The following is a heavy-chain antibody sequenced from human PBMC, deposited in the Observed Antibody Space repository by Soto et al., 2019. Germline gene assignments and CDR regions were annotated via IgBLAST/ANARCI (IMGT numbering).Heavy chain of an antibody. CDR2: ISGESATI. D-gene: IGHD1-20*01. CDR1: GFTFASHP. Sequence: EVQLLESGGGLVQPGGSLRLSCAASGFTFASHPLSWVRQAPGKGLEWVSAISGESATIDYADSVKGRFTISRDYSDNTVYLQMNSLRADDTAVDHCVRLNWHDNNGYWGQGTLVTVSS. V-gene: IGHV3-23*01. J-gene: IGHJ4*02. CDR3: VRLNWHDNNGY.